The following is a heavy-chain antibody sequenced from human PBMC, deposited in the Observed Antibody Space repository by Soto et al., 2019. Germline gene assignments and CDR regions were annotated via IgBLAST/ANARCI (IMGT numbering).Heavy chain of an antibody. CDR1: GFTFSSYA. Sequence: QVQLVESGGGVVQPGRSLRLSCAASGFTFSSYAMHWVRQAPGKGLEWVAVISYDGSNKYYADSVKGRFTNSRDNSKNTLYLQMNSLRAEDTAVYYCARGEAAAGPLDYWGQGTLVTVSS. J-gene: IGHJ4*02. D-gene: IGHD6-13*01. CDR3: ARGEAAAGPLDY. V-gene: IGHV3-30-3*01. CDR2: ISYDGSNK.